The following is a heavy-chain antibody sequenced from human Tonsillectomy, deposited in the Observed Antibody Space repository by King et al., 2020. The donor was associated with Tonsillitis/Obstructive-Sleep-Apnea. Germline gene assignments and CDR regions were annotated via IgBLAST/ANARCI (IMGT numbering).Heavy chain of an antibody. Sequence: VQLVESGGGLVQPGGSLRLSCAASGFTFSDYWMSWVRQAPGKGLEWVANIKQDGGEKYYVDSVKGRFTISRDSAKNSLYLQMNSLRAEDTAVYYCARDKIVGATLLDYWGQGTLVTVSS. J-gene: IGHJ4*02. CDR1: GFTFSDYW. D-gene: IGHD1-26*01. CDR2: IKQDGGEK. V-gene: IGHV3-7*01. CDR3: ARDKIVGATLLDY.